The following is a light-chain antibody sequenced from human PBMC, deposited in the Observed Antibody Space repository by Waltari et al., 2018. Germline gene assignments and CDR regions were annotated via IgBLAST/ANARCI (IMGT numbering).Light chain of an antibody. CDR2: VNRDGSH. J-gene: IGLJ3*02. CDR1: SGHSSNI. V-gene: IGLV4-69*01. CDR3: QTGGHGTWV. Sequence: QLVVTQSPSASAPLGASVKLTCTLSSGHSSNIVAWLQQRPEKGPRYLMKVNRDGSHIKGDEIPDRFSGSSSGAERYLTISSLQPDDEADYYCQTGGHGTWVFGGGTTLTVL.